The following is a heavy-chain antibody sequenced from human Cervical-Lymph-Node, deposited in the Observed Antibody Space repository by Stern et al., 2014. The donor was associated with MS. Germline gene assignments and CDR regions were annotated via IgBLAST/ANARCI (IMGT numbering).Heavy chain of an antibody. J-gene: IGHJ4*02. D-gene: IGHD3-16*02. CDR1: GYTFTSYG. CDR3: ARATYYDYVWGSYRYTGPLFDY. V-gene: IGHV1-18*01. Sequence: QVQLVQSGAEVKKPGASVKVSCKASGYTFTSYGISWVRQAPGKGLEWMGWISAYNGKKNYAQKLQGRVTMTTDTSTSTAYMELRSLRSDDTAVYYCARATYYDYVWGSYRYTGPLFDYWGQGTLVTVSS. CDR2: ISAYNGKK.